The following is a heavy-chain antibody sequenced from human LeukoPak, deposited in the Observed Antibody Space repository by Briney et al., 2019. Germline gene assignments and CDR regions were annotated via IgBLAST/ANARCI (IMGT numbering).Heavy chain of an antibody. CDR3: ARVNGDYERGGAPDY. Sequence: GGSLRLSCAASGFTFSTYTMNWVRQAPGKGLEWVSSISSSSIYIYYADSVKGRFTISRDNARNSVYLQMNNLRAEDTAVYYCARVNGDYERGGAPDYWGQGTLVTVSS. V-gene: IGHV3-21*01. CDR2: ISSSSIYI. D-gene: IGHD4-17*01. J-gene: IGHJ4*02. CDR1: GFTFSTYT.